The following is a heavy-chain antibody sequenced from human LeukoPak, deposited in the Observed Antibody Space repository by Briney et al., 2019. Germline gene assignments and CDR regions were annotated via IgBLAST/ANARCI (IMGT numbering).Heavy chain of an antibody. V-gene: IGHV3-7*01. CDR2: IKQDGSEK. CDR1: GFTFSSYW. D-gene: IGHD3-16*01. J-gene: IGHJ5*02. Sequence: GGSLRLSCAASGFTFSSYWMSWVRQAPGKGLEWVANIKQDGSEKYYVDSVKGRFTISRDNAKNTLFLQMNSLRGEDTAVYYCARGTVGDYSWFDPWGQGTLVTVSS. CDR3: ARGTVGDYSWFDP.